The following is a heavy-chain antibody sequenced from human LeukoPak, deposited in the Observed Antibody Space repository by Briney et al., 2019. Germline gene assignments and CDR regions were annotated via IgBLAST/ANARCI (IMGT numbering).Heavy chain of an antibody. D-gene: IGHD3-22*01. Sequence: GGSLRLSCVASGFTFSSYAMHWVRQAPGKGLEWVAVISYDGSNKYYADSVKGRFTISRDNSKNTLYLRMNSLRAEDTAVYYCASPATYYYDSSDFFDYWGQGTLVTVSS. V-gene: IGHV3-30-3*01. CDR2: ISYDGSNK. J-gene: IGHJ4*02. CDR3: ASPATYYYDSSDFFDY. CDR1: GFTFSSYA.